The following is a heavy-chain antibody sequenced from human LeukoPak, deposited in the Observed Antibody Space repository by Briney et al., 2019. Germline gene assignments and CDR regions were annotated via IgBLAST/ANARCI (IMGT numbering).Heavy chain of an antibody. CDR1: GYTFTSNY. V-gene: IGHV1-46*01. CDR3: ARDYYDSSGYRYYDL. D-gene: IGHD3-22*01. Sequence: ASVKVSCKASGYTFTSNYIHWVRQAPGQGLEWMGMIYPRDGSTSYAQKFQGRVTVTRDTSTSTVHMELSGLRSEDTAVYYCARDYYDSSGYRYYDLWGRGTLVTVSS. CDR2: IYPRDGST. J-gene: IGHJ2*01.